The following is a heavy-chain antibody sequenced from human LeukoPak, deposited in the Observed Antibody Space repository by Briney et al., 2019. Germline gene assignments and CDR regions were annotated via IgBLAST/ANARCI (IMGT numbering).Heavy chain of an antibody. CDR1: GFTFDSYA. V-gene: IGHV3-23*01. Sequence: GGSLRLSCAASGFTFDSYAMSWVRQAPGNGLEWVSTISGSGGSTYYADSVKGRFTISRDNSKNTLYLQMNSLRAEDTAVYYCAKSRGVVAATRAFDIWGQGTTVTVSS. D-gene: IGHD2-15*01. CDR3: AKSRGVVAATRAFDI. J-gene: IGHJ3*02. CDR2: ISGSGGST.